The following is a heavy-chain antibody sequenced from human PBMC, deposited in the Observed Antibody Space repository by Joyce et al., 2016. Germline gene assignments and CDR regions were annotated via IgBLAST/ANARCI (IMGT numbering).Heavy chain of an antibody. CDR2: IKNNTGNP. D-gene: IGHD3-22*01. Sequence: QVQLVQSGSELKKPGASVKVSCKTSGYTFTNLAMNWVRQAPGQGLEWMGWIKNNTGNPRYAQGFTGRFVFSVDTSLSTAYLQISSLKAEDTAVYYCAREADDTSAYNWFDPWGQGTLVTVSS. CDR1: GYTFTNLA. J-gene: IGHJ5*02. CDR3: AREADDTSAYNWFDP. V-gene: IGHV7-4-1*02.